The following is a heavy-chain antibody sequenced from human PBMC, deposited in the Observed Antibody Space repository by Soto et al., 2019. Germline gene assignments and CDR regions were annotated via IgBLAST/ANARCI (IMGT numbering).Heavy chain of an antibody. Sequence: QEQLVESGGGVVKPGGSLRLSCTASGFSFSDYYMSWIRQAPGKGLECIAYISSSGNSIYYADSVKGRFTVSRDNAKNSLYLHMNSLPAEDTAMYYCVRDDDYGGTNNWFDPWGQGTLVTVPS. CDR2: ISSSGNSI. CDR3: VRDDDYGGTNNWFDP. V-gene: IGHV3-11*01. CDR1: GFSFSDYY. D-gene: IGHD4-17*01. J-gene: IGHJ5*02.